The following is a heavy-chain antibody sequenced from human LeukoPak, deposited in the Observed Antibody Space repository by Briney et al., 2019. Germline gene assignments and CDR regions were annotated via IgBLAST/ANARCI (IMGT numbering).Heavy chain of an antibody. CDR2: ISTNKGNT. D-gene: IGHD2-8*01. J-gene: IGHJ5*02. CDR1: GYIFTSYG. CDR3: VRDIQWRFDP. Sequence: GASVKVSCKASGYIFTSYGISWVRQAPGQRLEWMGWISTNKGNTNYAQRLQGRVTMTTDTSTRTAYMELRSLRSDDTAIYYCVRDIQWRFDPWGQGTLVTVSS. V-gene: IGHV1-18*01.